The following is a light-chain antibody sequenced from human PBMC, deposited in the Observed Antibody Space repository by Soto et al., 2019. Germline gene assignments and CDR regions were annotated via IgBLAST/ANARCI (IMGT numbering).Light chain of an antibody. CDR2: GNS. V-gene: IGLV1-40*01. Sequence: QSVLTQPPSVSGAPGQRVTISCTGSSSNIGAGYDVHWYQQLPGTAPKHLIYGNSNRPSGVPDRFSGSKSGTSASLAITGLQAEDEADYYCQSYDSSLVFGGGTKVTVL. J-gene: IGLJ2*01. CDR1: SSNIGAGYD. CDR3: QSYDSSLV.